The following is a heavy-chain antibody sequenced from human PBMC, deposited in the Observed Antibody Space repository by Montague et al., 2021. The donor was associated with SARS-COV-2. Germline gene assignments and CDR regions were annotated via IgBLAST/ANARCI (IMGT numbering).Heavy chain of an antibody. Sequence: SLRLSCAASGFIFGAYGMHWVRQAPGKGLEWVAVIWYDGGKKYHADSLKSRFAISRDNSKNTLYLQMDSLRVEDTAVYYCARYGYNGYDILDYWGQGTLVTVSS. CDR1: GFIFGAYG. CDR2: IWYDGGKK. D-gene: IGHD5-12*01. J-gene: IGHJ4*02. V-gene: IGHV3-33*01. CDR3: ARYGYNGYDILDY.